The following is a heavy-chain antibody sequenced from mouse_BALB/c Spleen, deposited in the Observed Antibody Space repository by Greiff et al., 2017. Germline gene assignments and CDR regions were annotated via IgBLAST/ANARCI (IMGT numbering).Heavy chain of an antibody. D-gene: IGHD6-1*01. CDR1: GFTFSSFG. J-gene: IGHJ2*01. CDR3: ARRAPQYYFDY. CDR2: ISSGSSTI. V-gene: IGHV5-17*02. Sequence: EVQLVESGGGLVQPGGSRKLSCAASGFTFSSFGMHWVRQAPEKGLEWVAYISSGSSTIYYADTVKGRFTISRDNPKNTLFLQMTSLRSEDTAMYYCARRAPQYYFDYWGQGTTLTVSS.